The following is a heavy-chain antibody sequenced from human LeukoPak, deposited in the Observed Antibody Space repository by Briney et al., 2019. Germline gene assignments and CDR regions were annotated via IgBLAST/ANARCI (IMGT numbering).Heavy chain of an antibody. CDR1: GFAFNTYG. CDR3: ARARGAGPGAHFDL. D-gene: IGHD3-10*01. V-gene: IGHV3-30*12. CDR2: VSLDGGTQ. J-gene: IGHJ4*02. Sequence: GGSLRLSCATFGFAFNTYGMHWVRQAPGKGLEWVAFVSLDGGTQNYADSVKGRFTISRDNAKNSLYLQMDSLRAEDAAAYYCARARGAGPGAHFDLWGQGTLVTVSS.